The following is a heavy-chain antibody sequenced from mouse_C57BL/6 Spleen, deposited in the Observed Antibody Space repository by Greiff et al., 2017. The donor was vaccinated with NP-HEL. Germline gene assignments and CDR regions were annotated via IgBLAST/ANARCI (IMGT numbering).Heavy chain of an antibody. D-gene: IGHD1-1*02. J-gene: IGHJ1*03. CDR1: GYTFTSYW. CDR3: ARYYYGNHLGYFDV. V-gene: IGHV1-69*01. CDR2: IDPSDSYT. Sequence: QVQLQQSGAELVMPGASVKLSCKASGYTFTSYWMHWVKQRPGQGLEWIGEIDPSDSYTNYNQKFKGKSTLTVDKSSSTAYMQLSSLTSEDSAVYYCARYYYGNHLGYFDVWGTGTTVTVSS.